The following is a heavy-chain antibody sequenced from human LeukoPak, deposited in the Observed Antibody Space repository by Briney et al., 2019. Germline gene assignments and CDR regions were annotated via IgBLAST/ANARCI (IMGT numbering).Heavy chain of an antibody. CDR1: GFTFTQYY. CDR3: VRAVYCGGECYSRGDQTAFDY. CDR2: ISSSSSTI. V-gene: IGHV3-11*01. D-gene: IGHD2-21*01. Sequence: GGSLKLSCTTTGFTFTQYYLNWMRQAPGKGLEWVSYISSSSSTIYYAHSVKGRFTISRDKATNSLYIQMNSLRADDTAVYYCVRAVYCGGECYSRGDQTAFDYWGQGTLVTVSS. J-gene: IGHJ4*02.